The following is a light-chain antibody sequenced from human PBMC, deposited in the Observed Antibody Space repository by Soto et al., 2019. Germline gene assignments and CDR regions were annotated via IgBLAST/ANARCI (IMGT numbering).Light chain of an antibody. CDR3: HQYFTSPIT. Sequence: EIVLTQSPGTLSLSPGERATLSCRASQSVSRNYLAWFQKKPGQAPRLLIYDASTRATDIPDKLGGSGSGTDFTLTISRLEPEDFAVYFCHQYFTSPITFGQGTRLEIK. J-gene: IGKJ5*01. CDR2: DAS. CDR1: QSVSRNY. V-gene: IGKV3-20*01.